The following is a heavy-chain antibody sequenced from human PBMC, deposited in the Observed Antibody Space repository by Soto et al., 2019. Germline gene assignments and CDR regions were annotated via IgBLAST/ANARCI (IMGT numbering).Heavy chain of an antibody. V-gene: IGHV1-3*01. Sequence: QVQLVQSGAEVKKPGASVKVSCKASGYTFPSYAMHWVRQAPGQRLEWMGWINAGNGNTKYSHKFQGRGTITRDTTASTSYMDLSSLRSEDTDVYYCARGPQYSSGLKYNWCDPWGQGTLVTVSS. J-gene: IGHJ5*02. D-gene: IGHD6-19*01. CDR2: INAGNGNT. CDR3: ARGPQYSSGLKYNWCDP. CDR1: GYTFPSYA.